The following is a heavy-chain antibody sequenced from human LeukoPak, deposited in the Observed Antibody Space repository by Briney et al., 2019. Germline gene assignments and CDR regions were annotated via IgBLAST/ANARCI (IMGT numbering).Heavy chain of an antibody. Sequence: SLSLSSAASEFTFSGSAMHWVRQASGKGLEWVGRIRSKANSYATAYAASVKGRFTISRDDSKNTAYLQMNSLKTEDTAVYYCTRQRWSSSGWYFDYWGPGTLGTVSS. CDR3: TRQRWSSSGWYFDY. CDR2: IRSKANSYAT. CDR1: EFTFSGSA. D-gene: IGHD6-19*01. J-gene: IGHJ4*02. V-gene: IGHV3-73*01.